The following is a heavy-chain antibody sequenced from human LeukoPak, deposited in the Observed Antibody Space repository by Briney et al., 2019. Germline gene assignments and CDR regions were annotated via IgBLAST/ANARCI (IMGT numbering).Heavy chain of an antibody. CDR2: IYSGGTT. CDR1: GFTVSSNY. CDR3: ARARDYGDYEY. J-gene: IGHJ4*02. Sequence: GGSLRLSCAASGFTVSSNYMSWVRQAPGKGLEWVSVIYSGGTTYYADSVKGRFTISRDNSKNTLYLQMNSLRAEDSAVYYCARARDYGDYEYWGQGTLVTVSS. V-gene: IGHV3-53*01. D-gene: IGHD4-17*01.